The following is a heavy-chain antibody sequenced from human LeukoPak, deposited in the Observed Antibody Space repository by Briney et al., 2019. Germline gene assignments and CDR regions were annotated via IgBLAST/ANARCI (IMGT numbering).Heavy chain of an antibody. V-gene: IGHV1-2*02. Sequence: GASVTVSCKVSGYSFTGYYMHWMRQAPGQGLEWMGWINPYKGYTDIAQKFQGRVTMTRDPSINTAHMEVNSLRSDDTAVYYCARDLRGSLEYFDYWGQATLVAVPS. CDR2: INPYKGYT. CDR1: GYSFTGYY. J-gene: IGHJ4*02. CDR3: ARDLRGSLEYFDY. D-gene: IGHD6-19*01.